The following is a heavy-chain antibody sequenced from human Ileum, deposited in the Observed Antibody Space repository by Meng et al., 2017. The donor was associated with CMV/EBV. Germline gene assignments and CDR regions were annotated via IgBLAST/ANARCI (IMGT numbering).Heavy chain of an antibody. CDR3: TRDLLVAAAAVFDS. CDR2: IYITGRT. V-gene: IGHV4-4*07. Sequence: QVHRQGSRPGLLKPSVTLSLTCTVAGGSVTSHWWSWIRQSAGKGLVWIGRIYITGRTNYNPSLKSRVTLSIDQSKDQFSLRLNSVTAADTAVYYCTRDLLVAAAAVFDSWGQGTLVTVSS. J-gene: IGHJ4*02. D-gene: IGHD6-13*01. CDR1: GGSVTSHW.